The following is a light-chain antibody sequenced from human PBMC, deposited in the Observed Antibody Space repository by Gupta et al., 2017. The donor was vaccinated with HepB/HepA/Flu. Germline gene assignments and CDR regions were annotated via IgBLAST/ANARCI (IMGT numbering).Light chain of an antibody. V-gene: IGKV1-33*01. J-gene: IGKJ2*01. CDR1: QDISNY. CDR2: DAS. Sequence: DIQMTQSPSSLSASVGDRVTSTCQANQDISNYLNWYQQKPGKAPNLLIYDASNLETGGPSRFSRSGSGTYXTITISXLQPEDIGTYYCQHYGNLHRYTFGXGTKLEIK. CDR3: QHYGNLHRYT.